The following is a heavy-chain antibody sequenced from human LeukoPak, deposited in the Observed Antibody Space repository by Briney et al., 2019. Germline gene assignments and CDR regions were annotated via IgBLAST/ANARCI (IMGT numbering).Heavy chain of an antibody. CDR2: IYPGDSET. CDR1: GYTFANFW. J-gene: IGHJ4*02. V-gene: IGHV5-51*01. CDR3: ARHGGSGWLPFDY. Sequence: GESLKISCQGSGYTFANFWIGWVRQMSGKGLEWMGIIYPGDSETRYSPSFQGQVTISADKSISTAYLQWSSLKASDTAMYYCARHGGSGWLPFDYWGQGTLVTVSS. D-gene: IGHD6-19*01.